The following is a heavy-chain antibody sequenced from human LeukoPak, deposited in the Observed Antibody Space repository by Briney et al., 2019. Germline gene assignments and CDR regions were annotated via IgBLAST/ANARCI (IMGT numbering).Heavy chain of an antibody. CDR1: GGSISSSSYY. J-gene: IGHJ2*01. V-gene: IGHV4-39*07. CDR2: IYYSGST. Sequence: SETLSLTCTVSGGSISSSSYYWGWIRQPPGKGLEWIGSIYYSGSTYYNPSLKSRVTISVDTSKNQFSLQLNSVTPEDTAVYYCARGLGSYWYFDLWGRGTLVTVSS. CDR3: ARGLGSYWYFDL. D-gene: IGHD1-26*01.